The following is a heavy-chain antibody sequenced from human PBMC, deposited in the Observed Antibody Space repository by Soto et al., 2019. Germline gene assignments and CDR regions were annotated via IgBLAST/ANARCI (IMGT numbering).Heavy chain of an antibody. V-gene: IGHV3-23*01. Sequence: PGGSLRLSCAASGFTFNSYAMTWVRQAPGKGLEWVSSVSGSGGSTYYADSVKGRFNISRDNSKNTVYLQMNSLRAEDTAVYYCAKSIAAAGYYYYYGMDVWGQGTTVTVSS. CDR3: AKSIAAAGYYYYYGMDV. CDR2: VSGSGGST. CDR1: GFTFNSYA. D-gene: IGHD6-13*01. J-gene: IGHJ6*02.